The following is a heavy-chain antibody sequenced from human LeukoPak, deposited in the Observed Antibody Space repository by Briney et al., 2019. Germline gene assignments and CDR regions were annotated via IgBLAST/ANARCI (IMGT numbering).Heavy chain of an antibody. CDR3: ARVGKGAAAGTDY. V-gene: IGHV3-66*02. J-gene: IGHJ4*02. D-gene: IGHD6-13*01. CDR1: GFTVSSNY. CDR2: IYSGGST. Sequence: GGSLRLSCAASGFTVSSNYMSRVRQAPGKGLEWVSVIYSGGSTYYADSVKGRFTISRDNSKNTLYLQMNSLRAEDTAVYYCARVGKGAAAGTDYWGQGTLVTVSS.